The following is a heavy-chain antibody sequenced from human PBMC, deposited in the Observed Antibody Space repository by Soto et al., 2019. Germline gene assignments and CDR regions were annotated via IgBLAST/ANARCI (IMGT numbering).Heavy chain of an antibody. V-gene: IGHV3-30*18. CDR1: GFTFSSYG. Sequence: GGSLRLSCAASGFTFSSYGMHWVRQAPGKGLEWVAVISYDGSNKYYADSVKGRFTISRDNSKNTLSLLMNGLRAEDTAVYFCAKVEYSGSYFDYWGQGTLVTVSS. J-gene: IGHJ4*02. CDR2: ISYDGSNK. D-gene: IGHD1-26*01. CDR3: AKVEYSGSYFDY.